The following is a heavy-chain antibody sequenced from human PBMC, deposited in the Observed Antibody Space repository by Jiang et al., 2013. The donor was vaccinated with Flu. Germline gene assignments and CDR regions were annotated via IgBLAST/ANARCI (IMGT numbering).Heavy chain of an antibody. CDR2: INHSGST. V-gene: IGHV4-34*01. D-gene: IGHD6-6*01. J-gene: IGHJ6*02. CDR3: ARVDSSSSYYYYYYGMDV. Sequence: LLKPSETLSLTCAVYGGSFSGYYWSWIRQPPGKGLEWIGEINHSGSTNYNPSLKSRVTISVDTSKNQFSLKLSSVTAADTAVYYCARVDSSSSYYYYYYGMDVWGQGTTVTVSS. CDR1: GGSFSGYY.